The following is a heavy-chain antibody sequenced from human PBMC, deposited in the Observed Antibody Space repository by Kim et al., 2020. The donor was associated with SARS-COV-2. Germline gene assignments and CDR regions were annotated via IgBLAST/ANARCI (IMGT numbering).Heavy chain of an antibody. J-gene: IGHJ4*02. CDR3: ARQVRGYSGYDRLDY. D-gene: IGHD5-12*01. CDR2: INHSGST. CDR1: GGSFSGYY. V-gene: IGHV4-34*01. Sequence: SETLSLTCAVYGGSFSGYYWSWIRQPPGKGLEWIGEINHSGSTNYNPSLKSRVTISVDTSKNQFSLKLSSVTAADTAVYYCARQVRGYSGYDRLDYWGQG.